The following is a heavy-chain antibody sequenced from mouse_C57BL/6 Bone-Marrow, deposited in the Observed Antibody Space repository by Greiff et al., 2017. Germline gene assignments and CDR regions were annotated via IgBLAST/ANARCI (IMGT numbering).Heavy chain of an antibody. CDR1: GFTFSDYG. CDR2: ISNLARSI. D-gene: IGHD2-4*01. Sequence: EVMLVESGGGLVQPGGSLKLSCAASGFTFSDYGMAWVRQAPRKGPEWVAFISNLARSIYYADTVTGRFTISRENAKNTLYLEMSSLRSEDTAMYYCARRWDYDDYYAMDYWGQGTSVTVSS. V-gene: IGHV5-15*01. J-gene: IGHJ4*01. CDR3: ARRWDYDDYYAMDY.